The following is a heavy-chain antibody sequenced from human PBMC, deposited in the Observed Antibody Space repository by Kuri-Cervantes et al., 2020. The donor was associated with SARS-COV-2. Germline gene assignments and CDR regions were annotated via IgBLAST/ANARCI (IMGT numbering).Heavy chain of an antibody. CDR1: GFTFSSYG. CDR3: AKDLGGYDRGAFDI. V-gene: IGHV3-30*02. Sequence: GESLKISCAASGFTFSSYGMHWVRQAPGKGLEWVAFIRYDGSNKYYADSVKGRFTISRDNSKNTLYLQMNSLGAEDTAVYYCAKDLGGYDRGAFDIWGQGTMVTVSS. D-gene: IGHD5-12*01. J-gene: IGHJ3*02. CDR2: IRYDGSNK.